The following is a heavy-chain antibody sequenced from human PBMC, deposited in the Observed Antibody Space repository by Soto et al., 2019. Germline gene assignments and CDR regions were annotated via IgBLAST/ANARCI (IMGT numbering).Heavy chain of an antibody. D-gene: IGHD6-19*01. CDR3: ARSGSSGWYAIDY. CDR2: IWYDGSNK. J-gene: IGHJ4*02. CDR1: GFTFSSYG. Sequence: QVQLVESGGGVVQPGRSLRLSCAASGFTFSSYGMHWVRQAPGKGLEWVAVIWYDGSNKYYADSVKGRFTISRDNSKKTLYLQMNSLRAEDAAVYYCARSGSSGWYAIDYWGQGTLVTVSS. V-gene: IGHV3-33*01.